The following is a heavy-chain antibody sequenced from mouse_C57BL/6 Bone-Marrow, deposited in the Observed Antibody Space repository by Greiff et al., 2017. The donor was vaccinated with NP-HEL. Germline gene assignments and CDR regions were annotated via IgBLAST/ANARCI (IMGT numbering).Heavy chain of an antibody. CDR1: GYTFTSYG. Sequence: QVQLQQSGAELARPGASVKLSCKASGYTFTSYGISWVKQRTGQGLEWIGEIYPRSGNTYYNEKFKGKATLTADKSSSTAYMELRSLTSEDSAVYFGARRGTTVVYWYFDVWGTGTTVTVSS. J-gene: IGHJ1*03. CDR2: IYPRSGNT. V-gene: IGHV1-81*01. CDR3: ARRGTTVVYWYFDV. D-gene: IGHD1-1*01.